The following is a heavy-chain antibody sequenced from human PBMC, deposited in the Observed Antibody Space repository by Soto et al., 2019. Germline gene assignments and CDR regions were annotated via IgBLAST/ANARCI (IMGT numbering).Heavy chain of an antibody. CDR2: ISHDRSIK. CDR3: TKDSAMEV. V-gene: IGHV3-30*18. CDR1: GFIFRSYG. J-gene: IGHJ6*01. Sequence: PGGSLRLSCAASGFIFRSYGMHCVRQAAGKGLEGVAVISHDRSIKYFANSVKGRFTISIDNSKNTLYLQMNSLRAEDTAVYYCTKDSAMEVWGQGTTVTVSS.